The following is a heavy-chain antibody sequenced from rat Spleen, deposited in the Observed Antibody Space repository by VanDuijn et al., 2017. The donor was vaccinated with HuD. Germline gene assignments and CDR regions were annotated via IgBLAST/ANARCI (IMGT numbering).Heavy chain of an antibody. CDR3: TRDRILRSTGFDY. V-gene: IGHV5-20*01. D-gene: IGHD1-6*01. Sequence: EVQLVESGGGLVQPGRSLKLSCAASGFTFDDYHMAWVRQAPTKGLEWVASINYDGSSTYYRDSVKGRFTLSRDNAKNSLYLQMDSLRSEDTATYYCTRDRILRSTGFDYWGQGVMVTVSS. CDR1: GFTFDDYH. CDR2: INYDGSST. J-gene: IGHJ2*01.